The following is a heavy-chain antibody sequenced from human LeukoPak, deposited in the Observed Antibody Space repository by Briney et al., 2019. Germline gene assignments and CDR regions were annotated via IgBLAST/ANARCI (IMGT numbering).Heavy chain of an antibody. Sequence: PGGSLRLSCAASGFSISSSAMNWVRQAPGKGLEWVSSINNVASHIYYAGSVRGRFTISRDNAKNSLYLQMNSLRAEDTAVYYCARARDSSSWFSSDYWGQGTLVTASS. J-gene: IGHJ4*02. CDR3: ARARDSSSWFSSDY. CDR2: INNVASHI. CDR1: GFSISSSA. V-gene: IGHV3-21*01. D-gene: IGHD6-13*01.